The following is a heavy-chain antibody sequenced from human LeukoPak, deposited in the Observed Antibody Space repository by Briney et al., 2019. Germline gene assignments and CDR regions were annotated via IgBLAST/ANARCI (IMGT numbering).Heavy chain of an antibody. D-gene: IGHD3-16*01. Sequence: GGSLRLSCAASGFTFNSYTMSWVRLAPGKGLEWVSSVGGAGGDTWYADSVKGRFTISRDNSKNTLYLQMDSPRAEDTALYYCAKDGAPNAGYMDVWGKGTTVTVSS. V-gene: IGHV3-23*01. CDR2: VGGAGGDT. CDR1: GFTFNSYT. J-gene: IGHJ6*03. CDR3: AKDGAPNAGYMDV.